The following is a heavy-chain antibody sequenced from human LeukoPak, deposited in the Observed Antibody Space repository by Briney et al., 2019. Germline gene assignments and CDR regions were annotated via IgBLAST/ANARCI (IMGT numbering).Heavy chain of an antibody. J-gene: IGHJ6*02. CDR1: GFTFSSYA. CDR2: ISYDGSNK. CDR3: ARVGYCGGDCYPPYYYYGMDV. V-gene: IGHV3-30-3*01. D-gene: IGHD2-21*02. Sequence: GRSLRLSCAASGFTFSSYAMQWVRQAPGKGLEWVAVISYDGSNKYYADSVKGRFTISRDNSKNTLYLQMNSLRAEDTAVYYCARVGYCGGDCYPPYYYYGMDVWGQGTTVTVSS.